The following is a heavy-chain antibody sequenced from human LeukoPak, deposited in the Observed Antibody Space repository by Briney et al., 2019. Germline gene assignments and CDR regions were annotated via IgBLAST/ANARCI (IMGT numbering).Heavy chain of an antibody. CDR2: IRSDGNNK. Sequence: PGGSLRLSCAAPAFTFSRYGMHWVRQAPGKGLEWVALIRSDGNNKYYADSVKGRFTIYRDNSKNTLSLQMNSLRTEDTAVYYCAKDRYGSGSDTPWGQGTLVTVSS. V-gene: IGHV3-30*02. J-gene: IGHJ5*02. CDR1: AFTFSRYG. CDR3: AKDRYGSGSDTP. D-gene: IGHD3-10*01.